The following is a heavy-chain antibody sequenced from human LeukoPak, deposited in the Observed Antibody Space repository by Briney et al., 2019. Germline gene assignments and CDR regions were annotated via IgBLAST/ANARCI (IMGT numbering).Heavy chain of an antibody. J-gene: IGHJ4*02. Sequence: GGSLRLSCAASGFTFSDYYMSWIRQAPGKGLEWVSYISSSGSTIYYADSVKGRFTISRDNAKNSLYLQMNSLRAEDTAVYYCARDKTRGYSYGYNVYWGQGTLVTVSS. CDR1: GFTFSDYY. CDR2: ISSSGSTI. CDR3: ARDKTRGYSYGYNVY. D-gene: IGHD5-18*01. V-gene: IGHV3-11*01.